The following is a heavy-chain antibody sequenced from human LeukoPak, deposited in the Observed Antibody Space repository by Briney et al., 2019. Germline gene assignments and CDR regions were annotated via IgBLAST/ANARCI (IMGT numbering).Heavy chain of an antibody. V-gene: IGHV1-2*02. CDR3: ARPPTQYNWNYAVNWFDP. CDR2: INPNSGGT. J-gene: IGHJ5*02. D-gene: IGHD1-7*01. Sequence: GASVKVSCKASGYTFTGYYMHWVRQAPGQGREWRGWINPNSGGTNYAQKFQGRVTMTRDTSISTAYMELSRLRSDDTAVYYCARPPTQYNWNYAVNWFDPWGQGTLVTVSS. CDR1: GYTFTGYY.